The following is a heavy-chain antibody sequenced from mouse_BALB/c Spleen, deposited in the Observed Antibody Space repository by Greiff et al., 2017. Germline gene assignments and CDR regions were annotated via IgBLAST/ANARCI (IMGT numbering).Heavy chain of an antibody. V-gene: IGHV5-6-5*01. CDR1: GFTFSSYA. CDR2: ISSGGST. J-gene: IGHJ3*01. CDR3: ARGAGEFAY. Sequence: EVQRVESGGGLVKPGGSLKLSCAASGFTFSSYAMSWVRQTPEKRLEWVASISSGGSTYYPDSVKGRFTISRDNARNILYLQMSSLRSEDTAMYYCARGAGEFAYWGQGTLVTVSA.